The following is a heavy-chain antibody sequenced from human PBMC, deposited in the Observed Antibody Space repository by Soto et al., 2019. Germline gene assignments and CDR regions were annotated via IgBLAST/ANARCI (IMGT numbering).Heavy chain of an antibody. CDR3: ARTPENYYGSGSNHYGMDV. J-gene: IGHJ6*02. CDR1: GGSISSGDYY. D-gene: IGHD3-10*01. Sequence: LSLTCTVSGGSISSGDYYWSWIRQPPGKGLEWIGYIYYSGSTYYNPSLKSRVTISVDTSKNQFSLKLSSVTAADTAVYYCARTPENYYGSGSNHYGMDVWGQGTTVTVSS. V-gene: IGHV4-30-4*01. CDR2: IYYSGST.